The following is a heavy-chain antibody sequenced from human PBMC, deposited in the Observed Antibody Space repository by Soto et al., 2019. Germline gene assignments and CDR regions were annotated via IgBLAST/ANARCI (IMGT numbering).Heavy chain of an antibody. CDR1: GFTFDDYA. D-gene: IGHD1-7*01. Sequence: GGSLRLSCAASGFTFDDYAMHWVRQAQGKGLEWVYLISWDGGSTYYADSMKGRFTISRDNRKNSLYLQMNSLRTEDTALYYCAKYIYGAQTKYFYYGMDVLCQGTTVTVSS. CDR3: AKYIYGAQTKYFYYGMDV. J-gene: IGHJ6*02. CDR2: ISWDGGST. V-gene: IGHV3-43D*03.